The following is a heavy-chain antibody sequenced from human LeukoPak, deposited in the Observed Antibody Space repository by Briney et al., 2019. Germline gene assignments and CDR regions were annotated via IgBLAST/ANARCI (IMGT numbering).Heavy chain of an antibody. V-gene: IGHV1-46*03. J-gene: IGHJ4*02. Sequence: GASVKVSCKASGYTFTSYGISWVRQAPGQGLEWMGIINPSGGSTSYAQKFQGRVTMTRDTSTSTVYMELSSLRSEDTAVYYCATHAMVRGVTTFDYWGQGTLVTVTS. D-gene: IGHD3-10*01. CDR1: GYTFTSYG. CDR2: INPSGGST. CDR3: ATHAMVRGVTTFDY.